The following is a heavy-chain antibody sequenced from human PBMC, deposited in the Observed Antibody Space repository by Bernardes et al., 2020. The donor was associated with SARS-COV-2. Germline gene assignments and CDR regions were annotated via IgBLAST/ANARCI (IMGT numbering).Heavy chain of an antibody. CDR3: TTGGAITIFGVVIVMDAFDI. CDR2: IKSKTAGGTT. V-gene: IGHV3-15*01. J-gene: IGHJ3*02. D-gene: IGHD3-3*01. CDR1: GFPFSNAW. Sequence: WGSLRLSCAASGFPFSNAWMSWVRRAPGKGWEWVGRIKSKTAGGTTDYAAPVKGRFTISRDDSKNTLYLQMNSLKTEDTAVYYCTTGGAITIFGVVIVMDAFDIWGQGTMVTVSS.